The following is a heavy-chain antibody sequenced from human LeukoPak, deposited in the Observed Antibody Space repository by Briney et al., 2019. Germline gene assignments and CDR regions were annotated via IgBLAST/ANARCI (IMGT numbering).Heavy chain of an antibody. CDR3: AKTVVPAAMGLWDV. CDR1: GFTFSSYA. J-gene: IGHJ6*02. D-gene: IGHD2-2*01. CDR2: ISGSGGST. Sequence: GGSLRLSCAASGFTFSSYAMSWVRQAPGKGLEWVSAISGSGGSTYYADSVKGRFTISRDNSKNTLYLQMNGLRAEDTAVYYCAKTVVPAAMGLWDVWGQGTTVTVSS. V-gene: IGHV3-23*01.